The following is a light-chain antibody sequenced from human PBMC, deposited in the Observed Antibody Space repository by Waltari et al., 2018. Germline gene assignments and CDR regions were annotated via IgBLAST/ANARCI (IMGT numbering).Light chain of an antibody. V-gene: IGLV2-14*03. CDR2: DVS. CDR1: SSDVGGYNS. J-gene: IGLJ2*01. CDR3: SSYTSSSSVV. Sequence: QSALTQPASVSGSPGQSIAISCPGTSSDVGGYNSLSCYQQHPGKTPKLMIYDVSNRPSGVSNRFSGSKSGNTASLTISGLQAEDEADYYCSSYTSSSSVVFGGGTKLTVL.